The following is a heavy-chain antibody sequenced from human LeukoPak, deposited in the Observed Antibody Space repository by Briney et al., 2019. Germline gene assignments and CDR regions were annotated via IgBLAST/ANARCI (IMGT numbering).Heavy chain of an antibody. D-gene: IGHD5/OR15-5a*01. CDR3: ARESRFYYYMDV. J-gene: IGHJ6*03. V-gene: IGHV1-8*03. CDR1: GYTFTSYD. Sequence: ASVKVPCKASGYTFTSYDINWVRQATGQGLEWMGWMNPNSGNTGYAQKFQGRVTITRNTSISTAYMELSSLRSEDTAVYYCARESRFYYYMDVWGKGTTVTVSS. CDR2: MNPNSGNT.